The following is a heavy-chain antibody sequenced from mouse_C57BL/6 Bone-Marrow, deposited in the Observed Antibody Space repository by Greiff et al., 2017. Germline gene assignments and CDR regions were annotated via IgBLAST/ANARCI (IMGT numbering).Heavy chain of an antibody. J-gene: IGHJ2*01. V-gene: IGHV1-82*01. Sequence: QVQLQQSGPELVKPGASVKISCKASGYAFSSSWMNWVKQRPGKGLEWIGRIYPGDGDTNYNGKFKGKATLTADKSSSTAYMQLSSLTSEDSAVYFCADSSGYFDCWGQGTTLTVSS. CDR2: IYPGDGDT. CDR3: ADSSGYFDC. D-gene: IGHD3-2*02. CDR1: GYAFSSSW.